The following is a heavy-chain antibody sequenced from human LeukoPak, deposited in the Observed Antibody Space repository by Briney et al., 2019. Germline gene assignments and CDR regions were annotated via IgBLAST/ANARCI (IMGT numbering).Heavy chain of an antibody. V-gene: IGHV1-69*05. CDR3: ARGIVLRNYYYDSSGQTSLDY. Sequence: SVKVSFKASGGTFSSYAISWVRQAPGQGLEWMGGIIPIFGSANYAQKFQGRVTITTDESTSTAYMELSSLRSEDTAVYYCARGIVLRNYYYDSSGQTSLDYWGQGTLVTVSS. J-gene: IGHJ4*02. D-gene: IGHD3-22*01. CDR1: GGTFSSYA. CDR2: IIPIFGSA.